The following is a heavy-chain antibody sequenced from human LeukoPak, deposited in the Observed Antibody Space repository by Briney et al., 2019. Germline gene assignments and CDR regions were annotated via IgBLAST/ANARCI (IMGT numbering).Heavy chain of an antibody. D-gene: IGHD3-3*01. V-gene: IGHV3-30*02. Sequence: GGSLRLSCASSGFTFSSYGMHWVRQAPGKGLEWVTFIRYDGSNKYYADSVKGRFTISRDNSKNTLYLQMNSLRPEDTAVYYCARETKTLEWLPEVFDYWGQGTLVTVSS. CDR1: GFTFSSYG. J-gene: IGHJ4*02. CDR2: IRYDGSNK. CDR3: ARETKTLEWLPEVFDY.